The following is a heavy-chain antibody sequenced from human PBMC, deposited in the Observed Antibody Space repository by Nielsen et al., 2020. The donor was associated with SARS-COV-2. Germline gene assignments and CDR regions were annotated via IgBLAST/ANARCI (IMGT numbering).Heavy chain of an antibody. CDR2: IYHSGST. V-gene: IGHV4-30-2*01. CDR1: GGSISSGGYS. J-gene: IGHJ3*02. D-gene: IGHD2-2*01. CDR3: ARAHPRYCSSTSCYPFDI. Sequence: SETLSLTCAVSGGSISSGGYSWSWIRQPPGKGLEWIGYIYHSGSTYYNPSPKSRVTISVDRSKNQFSLKLSSVTAADTAVYYCARAHPRYCSSTSCYPFDIWGQGTMVTVSS.